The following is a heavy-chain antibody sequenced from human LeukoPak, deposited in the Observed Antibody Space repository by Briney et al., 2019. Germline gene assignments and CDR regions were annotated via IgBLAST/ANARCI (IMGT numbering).Heavy chain of an antibody. CDR3: ARGYYYYYMDV. J-gene: IGHJ6*03. CDR1: GYTFTSYY. V-gene: IGHV1-46*01. CDR2: INPSGGST. Sequence: ASVKVSCKASGYTFTSYYMHWVRQAPGQGLEWMGIINPSGGSTSYAQKFQGRVTMTRDTSISTAYMELSRLKSDDTAVYYCARGYYYYYMDVWGKGTTVTVSS.